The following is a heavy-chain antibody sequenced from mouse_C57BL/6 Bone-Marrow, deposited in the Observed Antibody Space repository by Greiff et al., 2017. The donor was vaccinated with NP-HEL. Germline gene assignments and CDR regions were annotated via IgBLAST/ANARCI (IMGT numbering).Heavy chain of an antibody. CDR1: GYTFTSYW. CDR3: ARGGDYGFPYAMDY. V-gene: IGHV1-61*01. CDR2: IYPSDSET. Sequence: VQLQQPGAELVRPGSSVKLSCKASGYTFTSYWMDWVKQRPGQGLEWIGNIYPSDSETHYNQKFKDKATLTVDKSSSTAYMQLSSLTSEDSAVYYCARGGDYGFPYAMDYWGQGTSVTVSS. J-gene: IGHJ4*01. D-gene: IGHD2-4*01.